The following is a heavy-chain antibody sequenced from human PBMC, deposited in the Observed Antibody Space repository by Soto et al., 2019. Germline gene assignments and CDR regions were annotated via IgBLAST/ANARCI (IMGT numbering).Heavy chain of an antibody. D-gene: IGHD2-21*01. CDR1: GYTFNTYA. J-gene: IGHJ4*01. V-gene: IGHV1-18*01. CDR3: ARTVEYDSIPYYYADF. Sequence: QVQLVQSGAEVKKPGASVKVSCKASGYTFNTYAITWVRQAPGQGREWMGWISGYNGNTNYAKTLQGRGTMTTDTSTSTAYLELRSLRSDDTAVYYCARTVEYDSIPYYYADFWGQGTLVTVSS. CDR2: ISGYNGNT.